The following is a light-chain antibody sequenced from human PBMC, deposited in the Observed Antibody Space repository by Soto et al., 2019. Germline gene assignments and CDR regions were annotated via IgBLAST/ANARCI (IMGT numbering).Light chain of an antibody. Sequence: DIQMTQSPSSLSASVGDRVTITCRASQDISNYLAWYQQKPGKVPKLLIYAASTLPTGVQSRFSGSGSGTGFTLTINSLQPEDVATYYCQNYKSAPNTFGRGTRLEIK. CDR1: QDISNY. J-gene: IGKJ2*01. CDR2: AAS. CDR3: QNYKSAPNT. V-gene: IGKV1-27*01.